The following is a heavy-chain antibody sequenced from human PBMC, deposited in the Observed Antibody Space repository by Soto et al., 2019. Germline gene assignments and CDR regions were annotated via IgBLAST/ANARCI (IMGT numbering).Heavy chain of an antibody. J-gene: IGHJ4*02. CDR3: ARDWGTYYYGAGSSH. Sequence: QVQLVESGGGVVQPGKSLRLSCATSGFTFSSYGMNWVRQAPGKGLEWVAVVSYDETNKYYADSVKGRFTISRDNSKNTLYLQMNRLTIEDTAVYYCARDWGTYYYGAGSSHWGQGTQVTVSS. CDR1: GFTFSSYG. CDR2: VSYDETNK. V-gene: IGHV3-30*03. D-gene: IGHD3-10*01.